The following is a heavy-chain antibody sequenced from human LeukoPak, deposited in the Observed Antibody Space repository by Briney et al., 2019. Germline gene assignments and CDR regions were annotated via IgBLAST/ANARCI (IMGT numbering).Heavy chain of an antibody. CDR3: ARDRNYCGGGSCYVFDY. D-gene: IGHD2-15*01. CDR1: GFTFSDYG. CDR2: ISNDGNNK. J-gene: IGHJ4*02. Sequence: GGSLRLSCATSGFTFSDYGVHWVRQAPGKGLEGVPVISNDGNNKQYADAVKGRFTISRDNSKNTLYLQLNSLRTEDTAVYYCARDRNYCGGGSCYVFDYWGQGALVTVSS. V-gene: IGHV3-30*14.